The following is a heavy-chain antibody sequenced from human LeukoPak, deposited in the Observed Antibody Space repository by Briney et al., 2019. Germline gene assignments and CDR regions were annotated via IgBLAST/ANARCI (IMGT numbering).Heavy chain of an antibody. Sequence: GESLKISCKGSGYSFTKNWIGWVRQMPGKGLEWMGIIYPPDSDTRYGRSFQGQVTISVDESITTAYLQWSSLKASDTAMYYCARGSSYSPYYFDSWGQGTLVTVSS. V-gene: IGHV5-51*01. CDR3: ARGSSYSPYYFDS. CDR2: IYPPDSDT. J-gene: IGHJ4*02. D-gene: IGHD3-22*01. CDR1: GYSFTKNW.